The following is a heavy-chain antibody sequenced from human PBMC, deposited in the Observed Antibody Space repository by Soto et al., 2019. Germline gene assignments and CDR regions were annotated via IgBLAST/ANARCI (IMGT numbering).Heavy chain of an antibody. CDR2: IIPIFGTA. CDR3: TLIATRTTVNWFDP. CDR1: GGTFSSYA. Sequence: SVKVSCKASGGTFSSYAISWLRQAPGQGLEWMGGIIPIFGTANYAQKFQGRVTITADESTSTAYMELSSLRSEDTAVYYCTLIATRTTVNWFDPWGQGTLVTASS. J-gene: IGHJ5*02. V-gene: IGHV1-69*13. D-gene: IGHD6-6*01.